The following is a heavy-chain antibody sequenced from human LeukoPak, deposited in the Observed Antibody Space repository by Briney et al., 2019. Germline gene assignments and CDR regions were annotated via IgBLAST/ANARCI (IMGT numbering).Heavy chain of an antibody. CDR3: AGGSSGSYHGGIDY. CDR1: GGTFSSYA. J-gene: IGHJ4*02. Sequence: GSSVKVSCKASGGTFSSYAISWVRQAPGQGLEWMGGIIPIFGTANYAQKFQGRVTITADESTSTAYMELSSLRSEDTAVCYCAGGSSGSYHGGIDYWGQGTLVTVSS. V-gene: IGHV1-69*01. CDR2: IIPIFGTA. D-gene: IGHD1-26*01.